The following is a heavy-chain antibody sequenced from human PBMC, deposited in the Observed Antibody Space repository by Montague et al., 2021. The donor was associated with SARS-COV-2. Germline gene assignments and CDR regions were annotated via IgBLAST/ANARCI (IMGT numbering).Heavy chain of an antibody. D-gene: IGHD3-10*01. CDR3: AREYSAPRWFGEYNRYGMDV. CDR2: IHSAGTRT. J-gene: IGHJ6*02. V-gene: IGHV3-23*03. CDR1: GFTFSSSP. Sequence: SLRLSCAASGFTFSSSPMSWVRQAPGEGLQWVSVIHSAGTRTYYRDSVEGRFTISRDNSKNTLYLQMNSLRAEDTAVYYCAREYSAPRWFGEYNRYGMDVWGQGTTVTVSS.